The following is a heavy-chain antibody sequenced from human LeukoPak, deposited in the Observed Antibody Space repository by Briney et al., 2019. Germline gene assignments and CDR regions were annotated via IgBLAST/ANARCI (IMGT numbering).Heavy chain of an antibody. CDR2: ISGSGGST. J-gene: IGHJ4*02. Sequence: GGSLRLSCAASGFTFSSYAMSWVRQAPGKGLEWVSAISGSGGSTYYADSVKGRFTISRDNSKNTLYLQMNRLRAEDTAVYYCAKSSRGTRYITAFDYWGQGTLVTVSS. D-gene: IGHD3-16*02. V-gene: IGHV3-23*01. CDR3: AKSSRGTRYITAFDY. CDR1: GFTFSSYA.